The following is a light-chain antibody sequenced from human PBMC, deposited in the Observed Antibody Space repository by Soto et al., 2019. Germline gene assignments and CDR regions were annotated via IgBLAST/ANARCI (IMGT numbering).Light chain of an antibody. J-gene: IGKJ1*01. CDR2: DAS. CDR3: QQDNSYSGT. Sequence: DLHMTQSPSTLSASVGDRVTMTCRASQSISSWLAWYQQKPGKAPKLLIYDASSLESGVPSRFSGSGSGTEFTLTISSLQPDDFATYYCQQDNSYSGTFGQGAKVDI. V-gene: IGKV1-5*01. CDR1: QSISSW.